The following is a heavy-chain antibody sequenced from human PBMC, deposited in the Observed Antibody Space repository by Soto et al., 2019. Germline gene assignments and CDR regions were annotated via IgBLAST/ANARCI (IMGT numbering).Heavy chain of an antibody. D-gene: IGHD6-6*01. J-gene: IGHJ4*02. Sequence: SETLSLTCAVYGGSFSGYYWSWIRQPPGKGLEWIGEINHSGSTNYNPSLKSRVTISVDTSKNQFSLKLSSVTAADTAVYYCARADSSSLGIFDYWGQGTLVTVSS. CDR1: GGSFSGYY. CDR3: ARADSSSLGIFDY. V-gene: IGHV4-34*01. CDR2: INHSGST.